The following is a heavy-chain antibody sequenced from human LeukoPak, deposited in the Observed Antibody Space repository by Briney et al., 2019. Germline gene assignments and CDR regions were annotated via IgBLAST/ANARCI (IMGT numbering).Heavy chain of an antibody. CDR3: ARDTAVAGTLDY. D-gene: IGHD6-19*01. J-gene: IGHJ4*02. V-gene: IGHV1-18*01. CDR1: VYTFTSYG. Sequence: GASVTVSCKASVYTFTSYGISWVRQAAGQGLEWMGWISAYNGNTNYAQKLQGRVTMTTDTSTSTAYMELRSLRSDDTAVYYCARDTAVAGTLDYWGRGTLVTVSS. CDR2: ISAYNGNT.